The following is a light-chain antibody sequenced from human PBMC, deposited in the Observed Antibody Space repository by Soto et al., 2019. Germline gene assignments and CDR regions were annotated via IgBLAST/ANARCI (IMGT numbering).Light chain of an antibody. Sequence: EIVLTQSRGTLSLSPGERATLSCRASQSVDSRYLAWYQQKPGQAPRLLIYAVSSRATGIPDRFSGSGSGTDFTLTISRLEPEDFAEYYCQQYGNSPRYSFGQGTKLEIK. CDR2: AVS. V-gene: IGKV3-20*01. J-gene: IGKJ2*03. CDR1: QSVDSRY. CDR3: QQYGNSPRYS.